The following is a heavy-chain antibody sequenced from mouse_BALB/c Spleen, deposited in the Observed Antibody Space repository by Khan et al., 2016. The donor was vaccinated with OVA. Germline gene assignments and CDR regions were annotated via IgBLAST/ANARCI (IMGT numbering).Heavy chain of an antibody. CDR1: GYSITSDYA. Sequence: EVQLQESGPGLVKPSQSLSLTCTVAGYSITSDYAWNWIRQFPGNKLEWMGYISYSGSTGYNPYLKSRISLTPDTSKNQFFLQLNSVTTEDTATYYCASELGRYYAMDYWGQGTSVTVSS. J-gene: IGHJ4*01. CDR2: ISYSGST. CDR3: ASELGRYYAMDY. V-gene: IGHV3-2*02. D-gene: IGHD4-1*01.